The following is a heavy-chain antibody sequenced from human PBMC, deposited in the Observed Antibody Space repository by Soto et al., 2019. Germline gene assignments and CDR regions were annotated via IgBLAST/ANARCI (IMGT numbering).Heavy chain of an antibody. CDR2: IYYDGIRK. CDR1: GFTFSNYG. J-gene: IGHJ5*02. D-gene: IGHD3-9*01. V-gene: IGHV3-33*01. CDR3: ARDTETTGHYDSFDP. Sequence: QVQLVETGGGVVQPGTSLRLSCSASGFTFSNYGIHWVRQGPGKGLEWVAVIYYDGIRKYYADSVKGRFAISRDNHQNTVYLQMNSLRAEDTAAYYCARDTETTGHYDSFDPWGQGTLVTVSS.